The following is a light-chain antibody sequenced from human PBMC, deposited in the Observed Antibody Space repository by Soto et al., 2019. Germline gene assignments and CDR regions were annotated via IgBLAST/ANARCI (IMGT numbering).Light chain of an antibody. V-gene: IGKV3-15*01. CDR3: QQYTNWPRT. Sequence: EIVMTQSPATLSVSPGERATLSCRAGQSVSSNLTWYQQKPGQAPRLLIYGASTRATGIPARFSGSGSGTEFTLTISSLQSEDFAVYYCQQYTNWPRTFGLGTKVEIK. CDR1: QSVSSN. CDR2: GAS. J-gene: IGKJ1*01.